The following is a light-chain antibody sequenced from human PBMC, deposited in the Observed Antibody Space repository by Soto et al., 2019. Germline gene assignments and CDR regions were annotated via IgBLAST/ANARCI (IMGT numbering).Light chain of an antibody. Sequence: QSVLTQPASVSGSPGQSITISCTGTSSDVGAYSYVSWYQQHPAKAPKLIIYDVSDRPSGISSRFFGSKSGNTASLTISGLQADDEADYYCISYTSTSVPYVFGTGTKLTVL. V-gene: IGLV2-14*03. CDR3: ISYTSTSVPYV. CDR1: SSDVGAYSY. J-gene: IGLJ1*01. CDR2: DVS.